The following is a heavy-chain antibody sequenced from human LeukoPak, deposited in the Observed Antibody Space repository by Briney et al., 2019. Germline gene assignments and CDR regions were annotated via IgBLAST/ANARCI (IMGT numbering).Heavy chain of an antibody. CDR3: ARDQLRYFDWLSYGMDV. Sequence: PGRSLRLSCAASGFTFSSYAMHWVRQAPGKGLEWVAVISYDGSNKYYADSVKGRFTISRDTSKNTLYLQMNSLRAEDTAVYYCARDQLRYFDWLSYGMDVWGQGTTVTVSS. V-gene: IGHV3-30-3*01. J-gene: IGHJ6*02. D-gene: IGHD3-9*01. CDR2: ISYDGSNK. CDR1: GFTFSSYA.